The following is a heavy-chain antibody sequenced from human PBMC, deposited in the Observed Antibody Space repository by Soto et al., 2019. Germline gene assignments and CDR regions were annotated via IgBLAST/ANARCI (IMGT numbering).Heavy chain of an antibody. CDR1: GGSFRGYY. CDR3: VAEFDY. Sequence: SETLSLTCAVYGGSFRGYYWSWIRQPPGKGLEWIGEINHSGSTNYNPSLKSRVTISVDTSKNQFSLKLSSVTAADTAVYYCVAEFDYWGQGTLVTVSS. V-gene: IGHV4-34*01. CDR2: INHSGST. J-gene: IGHJ4*02.